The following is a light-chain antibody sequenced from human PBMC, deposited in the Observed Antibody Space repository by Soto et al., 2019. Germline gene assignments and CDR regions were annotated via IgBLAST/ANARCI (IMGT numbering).Light chain of an antibody. CDR3: QQYGSSPGLFT. CDR2: DAS. J-gene: IGKJ3*01. Sequence: EIVLTQSPGTLSLSPGDRATLSCRASQSVSSTYLAWYQQKPGQAPRLLIYDASSRATGIPDRFSGSGSGTDFTLTIIRLEPEDFAVYYCQQYGSSPGLFTFVPGTKVDIK. V-gene: IGKV3-20*01. CDR1: QSVSSTY.